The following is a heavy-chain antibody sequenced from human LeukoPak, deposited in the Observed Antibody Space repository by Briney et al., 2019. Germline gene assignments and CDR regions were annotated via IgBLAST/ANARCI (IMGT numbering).Heavy chain of an antibody. V-gene: IGHV4-59*12. D-gene: IGHD3-9*01. CDR1: GGSIGSYH. Sequence: SETLSLTCVVSGGSIGSYHWFWIRQPPGRGLEWIGEIFYSGSTKYNPSLQSRVTITVDVSKNQFSLKLSSVTAADTAVYYCTRDAGYDILTGYSFDYWGQGTLVTVSS. CDR3: TRDAGYDILTGYSFDY. CDR2: IFYSGST. J-gene: IGHJ4*02.